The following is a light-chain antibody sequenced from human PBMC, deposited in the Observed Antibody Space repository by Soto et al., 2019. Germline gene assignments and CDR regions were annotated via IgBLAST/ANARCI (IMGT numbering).Light chain of an antibody. CDR2: LGS. CDR1: QSLLHSNGYTY. CDR3: MEALQSHT. J-gene: IGKJ2*01. V-gene: IGKV2-28*01. Sequence: DIVMTQSPLSLPVTPGEPATISCRSSQSLLHSNGYTYLDWYVQKPGQSTQRLIYLGSNRASGVPDRFSVSGSGTDFTLKISTVEAEDVGVYYCMEALQSHTFGQGTKLEIK.